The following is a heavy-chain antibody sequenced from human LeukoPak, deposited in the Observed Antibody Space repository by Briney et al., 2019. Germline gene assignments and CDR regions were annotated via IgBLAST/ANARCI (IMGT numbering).Heavy chain of an antibody. Sequence: SETLSLTCAVYGGSFSGYYWSWIRQPPGKGLEWIGEINHSGSTNYNPSLKSRVTISVDTSKNQFSLKLGSVTAADTAVYYCAREGLLRSGRNFDYWGQGTLVTVSS. J-gene: IGHJ4*02. CDR3: AREGLLRSGRNFDY. CDR2: INHSGST. D-gene: IGHD3-10*02. V-gene: IGHV4-34*01. CDR1: GGSFSGYY.